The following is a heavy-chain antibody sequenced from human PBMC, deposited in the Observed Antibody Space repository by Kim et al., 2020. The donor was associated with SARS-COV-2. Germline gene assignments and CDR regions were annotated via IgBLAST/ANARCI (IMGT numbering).Heavy chain of an antibody. D-gene: IGHD3-10*01. CDR2: IYYSGST. J-gene: IGHJ4*02. CDR3: ARGRLMVRGANVVYYFDY. CDR1: GGSISSYY. Sequence: SETLSLTCTVSGGSISSYYWSWIRQPPGKGLEWIGYIYYSGSTNYNPSLKSRVTISVDTSKNQFSLKLSSVTAADTAVYYCARGRLMVRGANVVYYFDYWGQGTLVTVSS. V-gene: IGHV4-59*01.